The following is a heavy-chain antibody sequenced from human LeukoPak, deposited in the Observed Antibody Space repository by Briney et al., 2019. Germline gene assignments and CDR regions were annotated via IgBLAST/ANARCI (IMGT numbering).Heavy chain of an antibody. Sequence: PSETLSLTCAASGGSISSSNWWSWVRQPPGKGLEWIGEIYHSGSTNYNPSLKSRVTISVDKSKNQFSLKLSSVTAADTAVYYCARDGLYIRKFDYWGQGTLVTVSS. V-gene: IGHV4-4*02. CDR3: ARDGLYIRKFDY. D-gene: IGHD2/OR15-2a*01. J-gene: IGHJ4*02. CDR1: GGSISSSNW. CDR2: IYHSGST.